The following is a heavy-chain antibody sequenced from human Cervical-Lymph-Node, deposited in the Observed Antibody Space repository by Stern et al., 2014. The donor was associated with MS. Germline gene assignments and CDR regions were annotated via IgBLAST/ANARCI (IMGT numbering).Heavy chain of an antibody. CDR2: IYTSGST. D-gene: IGHD4-17*01. J-gene: IGHJ4*02. CDR1: GGSISSGSYY. V-gene: IGHV4-61*02. Sequence: QLQLQESGPGLVKPSQTLSLTCTVSGGSISSGSYYWSWIRQPAGKGLEWIGRIYTSGSTNYNPSLKRRVTISVDTSKNQFSLKLSLVTAADTAVYYCAGLTTVTTRDYWGQGTLVTVSS. CDR3: AGLTTVTTRDY.